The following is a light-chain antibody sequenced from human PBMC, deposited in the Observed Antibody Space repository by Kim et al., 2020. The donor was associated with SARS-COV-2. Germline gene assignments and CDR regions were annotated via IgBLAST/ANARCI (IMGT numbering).Light chain of an antibody. Sequence: DIQMTQSPSSLSASVGDRVTITCRASQDIRNDLGWYQQNPGRAPKRLIYGASSLQSGVPSRFSGSGSGTEFTLTISSLQPEDFATYFCLQHNTYPITFGRGTRLENK. J-gene: IGKJ5*01. CDR3: LQHNTYPIT. CDR1: QDIRND. V-gene: IGKV1-17*01. CDR2: GAS.